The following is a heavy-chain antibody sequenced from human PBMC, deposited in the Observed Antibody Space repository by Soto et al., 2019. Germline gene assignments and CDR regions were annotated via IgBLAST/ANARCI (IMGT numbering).Heavy chain of an antibody. V-gene: IGHV1-8*02. CDR1: GYTFTSYG. D-gene: IGHD6-6*01. CDR2: MNPNSGNT. J-gene: IGHJ5*02. CDR3: ARAGIAARQYWFDP. Sequence: QVQLVQSGAEVKKPGASVKVSCKASGYTFTSYGISWVRQATGQGLEWMGWMNPNSGNTGYAQKFQGRVTMTRNTSISTAYMELSSLRSEDTAVYYCARAGIAARQYWFDPWGQGTLVTVSS.